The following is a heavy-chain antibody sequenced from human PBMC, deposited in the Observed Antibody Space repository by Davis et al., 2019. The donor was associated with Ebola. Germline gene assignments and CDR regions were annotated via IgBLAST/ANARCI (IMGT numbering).Heavy chain of an antibody. Sequence: ASVKVSCKASGYTFTRYDINWLRQAPGQGLEWMGIINPSGGSTSYAQKFQGRVTMTSDTSISTAYMELSSLRSEDTAVYYRARFGGIGGWGQGTLVTVSS. CDR2: INPSGGST. D-gene: IGHD4-23*01. J-gene: IGHJ4*02. V-gene: IGHV1-46*01. CDR3: ARFGGIGG. CDR1: GYTFTRYD.